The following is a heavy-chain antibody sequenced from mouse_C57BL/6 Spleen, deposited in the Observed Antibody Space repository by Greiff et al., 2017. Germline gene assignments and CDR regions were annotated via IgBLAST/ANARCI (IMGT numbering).Heavy chain of an antibody. Sequence: EVQLVESGGGLAQPGGSLKLSCAASGFTFSDYGMAWVRQAPRQGPEWVAFISNLAYSIYYADTVTGRFTISRENAKNTLYLEMSSLRSEDTALYYCARSGDAMDYWGQGTSVTVSS. D-gene: IGHD1-3*01. V-gene: IGHV5-15*01. J-gene: IGHJ4*01. CDR1: GFTFSDYG. CDR3: ARSGDAMDY. CDR2: ISNLAYSI.